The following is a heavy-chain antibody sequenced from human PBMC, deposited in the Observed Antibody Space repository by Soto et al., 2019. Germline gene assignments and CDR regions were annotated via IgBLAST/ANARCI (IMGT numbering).Heavy chain of an antibody. D-gene: IGHD1-7*01. Sequence: AGGSLRLSCAASGFTVSSNYMSWVRQAPGKGLEWISIIYSAGNTYYADSVKGRFTISRDNSKNTLYLQMNSLRAEDTAVYYCATLNWNYVRFPAYWGQGTLVTVSS. J-gene: IGHJ4*02. CDR2: IYSAGNT. V-gene: IGHV3-66*04. CDR3: ATLNWNYVRFPAY. CDR1: GFTVSSNY.